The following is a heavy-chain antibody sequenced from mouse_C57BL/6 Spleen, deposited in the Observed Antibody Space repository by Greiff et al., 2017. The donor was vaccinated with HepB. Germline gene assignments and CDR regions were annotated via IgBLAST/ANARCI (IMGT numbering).Heavy chain of an antibody. Sequence: QVQLQQPGAELVKPGASVKLSCKASGYTFTSYWMQWVKQRPGQGLEWIGEIDPSDSYTNYNQKFKGKATLTVDTSSSTAYMQLSSLTSEDSAVYYCARYRDLDYWGQGTTLTVSS. D-gene: IGHD2-14*01. V-gene: IGHV1-50*01. CDR3: ARYRDLDY. J-gene: IGHJ2*01. CDR1: GYTFTSYW. CDR2: IDPSDSYT.